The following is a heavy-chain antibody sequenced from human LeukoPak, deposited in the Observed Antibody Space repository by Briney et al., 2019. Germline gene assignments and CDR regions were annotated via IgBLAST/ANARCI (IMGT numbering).Heavy chain of an antibody. D-gene: IGHD4-11*01. CDR1: GYTFTSYD. V-gene: IGHV1-8*01. CDR3: ARDWGYSDYSIGNY. Sequence: ASVKVSCKASGYTFTSYDINWVRQATGQGLEWMGWMNPNSGNTGYAQKFQGRVTMTTDTAMSTAYMELRSLRSDDTAVYYCARDWGYSDYSIGNYWGQGTLVTVCS. CDR2: MNPNSGNT. J-gene: IGHJ4*02.